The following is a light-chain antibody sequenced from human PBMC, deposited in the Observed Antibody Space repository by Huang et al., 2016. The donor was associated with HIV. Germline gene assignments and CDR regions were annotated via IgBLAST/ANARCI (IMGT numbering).Light chain of an antibody. J-gene: IGKJ2*01. CDR1: QSISSN. CDR2: GAS. V-gene: IGKV3-15*01. CDR3: HQYNNWPPRYT. Sequence: EIVMTQSPASLSVSPGESATLSCRASQSISSNLAWYQQKPGQAPGLLLFGASIRATGVSARFSGSGSGTEFTLTISSLQSEDFAVYYCHQYNNWPPRYTFGQGTRLDTK.